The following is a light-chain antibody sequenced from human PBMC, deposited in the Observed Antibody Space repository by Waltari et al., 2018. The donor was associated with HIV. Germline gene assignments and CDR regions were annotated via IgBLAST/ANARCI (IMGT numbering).Light chain of an antibody. J-gene: IGKJ1*01. CDR3: QQYFQIPWT. V-gene: IGKV4-1*01. CDR1: QNLLFNNSNY. CDR2: WSS. Sequence: DIVMTQSPDSLSVSLGERATIECKSTQNLLFNNSNYLAWYQQKPGQPPKLLTYWSSVRESVVPDRFSASGSRAAFTLTISSLQAEDVAVYYCQQYFQIPWTFGQGTWVEVK.